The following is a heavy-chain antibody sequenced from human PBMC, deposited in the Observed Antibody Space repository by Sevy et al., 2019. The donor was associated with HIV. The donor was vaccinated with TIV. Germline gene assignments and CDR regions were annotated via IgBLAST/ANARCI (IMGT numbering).Heavy chain of an antibody. CDR2: NNPNSGGT. CDR1: GYTFTGYY. D-gene: IGHD3-10*01. J-gene: IGHJ4*02. CDR3: ARVEYYYGSGSPLLDY. Sequence: ASVKVSCKASGYTFTGYYMHWVRQAPGQGLEWMGWNNPNSGGTNYAQKFQGRVTMTRDTSISTAYMELSRLGSGDTAVYYCARVEYYYGSGSPLLDYWGQGTLVTVSS. V-gene: IGHV1-2*02.